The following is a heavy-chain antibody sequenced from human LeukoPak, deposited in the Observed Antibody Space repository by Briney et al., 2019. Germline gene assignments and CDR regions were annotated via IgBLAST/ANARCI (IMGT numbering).Heavy chain of an antibody. CDR3: ANGFQGYTYYYGMDV. CDR1: GFSFSSYA. J-gene: IGHJ6*02. V-gene: IGHV3-23*01. D-gene: IGHD5-18*01. CDR2: LSGSGGSK. Sequence: GGSLRLSCAASGFSFSSYAMSWVRQAPGKGLEWVSSLSGSGGSKYYADSVKGRFAISRDNSKNTLNLQMSRLTAEDTAVYYCANGFQGYTYYYGMDVWGQGTTVTVSS.